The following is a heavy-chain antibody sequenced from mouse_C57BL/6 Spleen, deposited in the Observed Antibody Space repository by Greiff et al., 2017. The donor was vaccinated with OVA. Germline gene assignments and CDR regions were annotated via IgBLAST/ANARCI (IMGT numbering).Heavy chain of an antibody. D-gene: IGHD1-1*01. V-gene: IGHV5-4*01. CDR1: GFTFSSYA. CDR2: ISDGGSYT. CDR3: ARAYGSSPLDY. Sequence: EVQLQESGGGLVKPGGSLKLSCAASGFTFSSYAMSWVRQTPEKRLEWVATISDGGSYTYYPDNVKGRFTISRDNAKNNLYLQMSHLKSEDTAMYYCARAYGSSPLDYWGQGTTLTVSS. J-gene: IGHJ2*01.